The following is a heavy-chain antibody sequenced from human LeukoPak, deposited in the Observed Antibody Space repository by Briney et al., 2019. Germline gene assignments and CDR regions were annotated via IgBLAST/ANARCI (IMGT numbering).Heavy chain of an antibody. CDR2: INRDGSST. J-gene: IGHJ4*02. Sequence: GGSLRLSCAASGFTSSSYWMHWVRQAPGKGLVWVSRINRDGSSTNYADSVKGRFTISRDNAKNTLYLQMNSLRAEDTAVYYCARGFVDIMATINGGFDDWGQGTLVTVSS. CDR3: ARGFVDIMATINGGFDD. CDR1: GFTSSSYW. D-gene: IGHD5-12*01. V-gene: IGHV3-74*01.